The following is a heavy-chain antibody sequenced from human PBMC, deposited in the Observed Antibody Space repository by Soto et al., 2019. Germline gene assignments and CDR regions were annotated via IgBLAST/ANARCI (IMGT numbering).Heavy chain of an antibody. J-gene: IGHJ4*02. CDR3: ANDYGDYVFDY. CDR1: GFTFSSYG. D-gene: IGHD4-17*01. CDR2: ISYDGSNK. V-gene: IGHV3-30*18. Sequence: VGSLRLSCAASGFTFSSYGMHWVRQAPGKGLEWVAVISYDGSNKYYADSVKGRFTISRDNSKNTLYLQMNSLRAEDTAVYYCANDYGDYVFDYWGQGTLVNVSS.